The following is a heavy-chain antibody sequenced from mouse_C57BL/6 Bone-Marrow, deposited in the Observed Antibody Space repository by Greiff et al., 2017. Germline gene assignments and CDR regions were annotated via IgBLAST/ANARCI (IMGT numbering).Heavy chain of an antibody. Sequence: EVMLVESGGDLVKPGGSLKHSCAASGFTFSSYGMSWVRQTPDKRLEWVATISSGGSYTYYPDSVKGRFTISRDNAKNTLYLQMSSLKSEDTAMYYCARVYNAYWGQGTLVTVSA. CDR1: GFTFSSYG. CDR2: ISSGGSYT. D-gene: IGHD1-1*01. J-gene: IGHJ3*01. CDR3: ARVYNAY. V-gene: IGHV5-6*01.